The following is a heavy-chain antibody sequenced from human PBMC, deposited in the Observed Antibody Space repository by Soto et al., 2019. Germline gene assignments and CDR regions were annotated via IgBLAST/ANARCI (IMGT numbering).Heavy chain of an antibody. J-gene: IGHJ4*01. Sequence: EVQLVESGGGLVQPGGSQRLSCAASGFTLSDHYMDWVRQAPGKGLEWVGRIRNKANSYTTDYAASVKGRFTISRDDSMDSLYLQMNSLKTEDTAIYYCARDSGKGAYFDYWGHGTLATVSS. CDR1: GFTLSDHY. CDR2: IRNKANSYTT. D-gene: IGHD1-26*01. CDR3: ARDSGKGAYFDY. V-gene: IGHV3-72*01.